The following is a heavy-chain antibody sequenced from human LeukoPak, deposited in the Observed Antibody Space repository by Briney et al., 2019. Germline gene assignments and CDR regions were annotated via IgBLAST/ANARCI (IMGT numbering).Heavy chain of an antibody. V-gene: IGHV4-34*01. CDR3: ARGGRRAALHYYYMDV. J-gene: IGHJ6*03. CDR2: INHSGST. D-gene: IGHD6-6*01. Sequence: TSETLSLSCAVYGGSFSDHYWSWIRQPPGKGLEWIGEINHSGSTNYNPSLKSRVTISVDTSKNQFSLKLSSVTAADTAVCYCARGGRRAALHYYYMDVWGKGTTVTVSS. CDR1: GGSFSDHY.